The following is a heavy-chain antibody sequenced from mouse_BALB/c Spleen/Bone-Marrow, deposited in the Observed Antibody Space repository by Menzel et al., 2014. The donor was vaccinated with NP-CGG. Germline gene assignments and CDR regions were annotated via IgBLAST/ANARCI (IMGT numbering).Heavy chain of an antibody. CDR3: ARRASPTGPMDY. D-gene: IGHD1-1*01. Sequence: EVKLMESGGGLVQPGGSRKLSCAASGFTFSNFGMHWVRQAPEKGLEWVAYISSGSSTIYYADTVKGRFTISRDNPNNTLFLQITSLRSEDTAMYYCARRASPTGPMDYWGQGTTVNVSS. J-gene: IGHJ4*01. V-gene: IGHV5-17*02. CDR1: GFTFSNFG. CDR2: ISSGSSTI.